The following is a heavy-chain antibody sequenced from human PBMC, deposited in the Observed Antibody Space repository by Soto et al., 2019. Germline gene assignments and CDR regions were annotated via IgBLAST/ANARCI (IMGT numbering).Heavy chain of an antibody. D-gene: IGHD3-16*01. CDR1: GFTFSSYG. CDR3: ARDGGCGGLYYYGMDV. J-gene: IGHJ6*02. Sequence: QVQLVESGGGVVQPGRSLRLSCAASGFTFSSYGMHWVRQAPGKGLEWVAVIWYDGSNKYYADSVKGRFTISRDNSKNTLYLQMNSLRAEDTAVYYCARDGGCGGLYYYGMDVWGQGTTVTVSS. V-gene: IGHV3-33*01. CDR2: IWYDGSNK.